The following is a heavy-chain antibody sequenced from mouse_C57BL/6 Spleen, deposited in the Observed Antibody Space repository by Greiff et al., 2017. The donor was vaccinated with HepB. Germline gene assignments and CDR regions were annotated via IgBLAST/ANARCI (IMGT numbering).Heavy chain of an antibody. J-gene: IGHJ2*01. CDR1: GYTFTDYY. D-gene: IGHD2-1*01. CDR3: ASSYGNGYYFDY. CDR2: IYPGSGNT. Sequence: QVQLQQSGAELVRPGASVKLSCKASGYTFTDYYINWVKQRPGQGLEWIARIYPGSGNTYYNEKFKGKATLTAEKSSSTAYMQLSSLTSEDSAVYFCASSYGNGYYFDYWGQGTTLTVSS. V-gene: IGHV1-76*01.